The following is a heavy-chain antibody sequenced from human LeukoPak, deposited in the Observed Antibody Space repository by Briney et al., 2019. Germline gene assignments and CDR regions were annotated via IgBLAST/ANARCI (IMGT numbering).Heavy chain of an antibody. D-gene: IGHD3-10*01. CDR3: AKSGNVGLDDY. Sequence: SETLSLTCTVSGGSISRYYWSWIRQPPGKGLEWIGYIYYGGSTNYNPSLKSRVTISIHTSKNQFSLKLSSLTAADTAVYYCAKSGNVGLDDYWGQGTLVTVSS. J-gene: IGHJ4*02. V-gene: IGHV4-59*08. CDR2: IYYGGST. CDR1: GGSISRYY.